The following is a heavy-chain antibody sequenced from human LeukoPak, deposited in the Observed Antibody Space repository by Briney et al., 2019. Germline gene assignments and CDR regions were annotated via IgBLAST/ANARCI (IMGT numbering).Heavy chain of an antibody. Sequence: ASVKVSCKASGYTFTGYYMHWVRQAPGQGLEWMGWINPNSGGTNYAQKFQGWVTMTRDTSISTAYMELSRLRSDDTAVYYCARNDYYDSSGYPDYWGQGTLVTVSS. J-gene: IGHJ4*02. V-gene: IGHV1-2*04. D-gene: IGHD3-22*01. CDR3: ARNDYYDSSGYPDY. CDR2: INPNSGGT. CDR1: GYTFTGYY.